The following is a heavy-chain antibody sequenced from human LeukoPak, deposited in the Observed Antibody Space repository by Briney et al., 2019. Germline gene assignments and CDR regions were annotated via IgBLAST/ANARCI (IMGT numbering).Heavy chain of an antibody. Sequence: GGSLRLSCVASGFTFSTYEMNWVRQAPGKGLEWVSYISSSGTVIYYADSVKGRFTISRDNAKKSLYLQMNSLRAEDTAVYYCAREPTIPYFDYWGQGTLVTVPS. V-gene: IGHV3-48*03. CDR3: AREPTIPYFDY. J-gene: IGHJ4*02. D-gene: IGHD4/OR15-4a*01. CDR2: ISSSGTVI. CDR1: GFTFSTYE.